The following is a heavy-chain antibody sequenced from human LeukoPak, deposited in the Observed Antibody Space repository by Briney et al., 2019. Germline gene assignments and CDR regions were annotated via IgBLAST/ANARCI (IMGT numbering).Heavy chain of an antibody. V-gene: IGHV4-61*02. CDR3: ARSDYVWGSYRYLVY. D-gene: IGHD3-16*02. CDR1: GGSISSGSYY. Sequence: SQTLYLTCTVSGGSISSGSYYWSWIRQPAGKGLEWIGRIYTSGSTNYNPSLKSRVTISVDTSKNQFSLKLSSVTAADTAVYYCARSDYVWGSYRYLVYWGQGTLVTVSS. J-gene: IGHJ4*02. CDR2: IYTSGST.